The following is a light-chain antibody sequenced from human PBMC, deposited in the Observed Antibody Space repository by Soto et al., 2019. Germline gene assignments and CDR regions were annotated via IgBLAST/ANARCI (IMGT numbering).Light chain of an antibody. V-gene: IGKV1-5*01. CDR3: QQFIDGWT. Sequence: IQMTQSPSTLSASIGDRVTITCRASQSINNRLAWYQQMPGKAPNLLIYDASSLESGVPLRFRGSGSETEFTLTISGLQPDDFATYYCQQFIDGWTFDQGTKVEIK. J-gene: IGKJ1*01. CDR1: QSINNR. CDR2: DAS.